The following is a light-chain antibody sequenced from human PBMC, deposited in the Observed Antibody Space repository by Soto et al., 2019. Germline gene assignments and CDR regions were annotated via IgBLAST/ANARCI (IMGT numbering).Light chain of an antibody. V-gene: IGKV3-11*01. CDR3: QQRTSWPLILT. CDR1: QRVSVY. Sequence: EVVLTQSPATLSLSPGERAILSCRASQRVSVYMGWYQQRPGQPPRLLIYDASNRAAGIPARFSGSGSGTDFTLTISSREPEDFGVYYCQQRTSWPLILTFGGGTRVEI. J-gene: IGKJ4*01. CDR2: DAS.